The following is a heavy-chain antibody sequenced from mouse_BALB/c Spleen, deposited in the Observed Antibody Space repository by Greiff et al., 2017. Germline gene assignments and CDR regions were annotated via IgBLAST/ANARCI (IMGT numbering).Heavy chain of an antibody. CDR2: ISYSGST. J-gene: IGHJ4*01. V-gene: IGHV3-2*02. Sequence: EVKLQESGPGLVKPSQSLSLTCTVTGYSITSDYAWNWIRQFPGNKLEWMGYISYSGSTSYNPSLKSRISITRDTSKNQFFLQLNSVTTEDTATYYCARGWEGYAMDYWGQGTSVTVSS. CDR1: GYSITSDYA. CDR3: ARGWEGYAMDY. D-gene: IGHD3-3*01.